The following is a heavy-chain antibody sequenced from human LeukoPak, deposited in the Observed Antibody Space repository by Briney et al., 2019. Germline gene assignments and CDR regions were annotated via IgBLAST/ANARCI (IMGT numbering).Heavy chain of an antibody. CDR2: IIPIFGTA. D-gene: IGHD5-12*01. Sequence: ASVKVSCKASGGTFSSYAISWVRQAPGQGLEWMGGIIPIFGTANYAQRFQGRVTSTADESTSTAYMELSSLRSEDTAVYYCARRVLRRGYSGYGGLDYWGQGTLVTVSS. J-gene: IGHJ4*02. CDR1: GGTFSSYA. V-gene: IGHV1-69*13. CDR3: ARRVLRRGYSGYGGLDY.